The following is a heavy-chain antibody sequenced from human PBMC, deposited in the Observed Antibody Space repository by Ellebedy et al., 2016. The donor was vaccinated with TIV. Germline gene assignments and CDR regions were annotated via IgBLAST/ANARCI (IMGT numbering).Heavy chain of an antibody. V-gene: IGHV4-39*07. CDR1: GDSITSSTYL. CDR3: AIDPIVGPTPYYFDS. Sequence: MPSETLSLTCTVSGDSITSSTYLWGWIRQPPGKGLEWIATIHDRGTTYYNPSLKSRVTISVDTSKNQFSRRLTSVTAADTAVYYCAIDPIVGPTPYYFDSWGQGTLVTVSS. CDR2: IHDRGTT. J-gene: IGHJ4*02. D-gene: IGHD1-26*01.